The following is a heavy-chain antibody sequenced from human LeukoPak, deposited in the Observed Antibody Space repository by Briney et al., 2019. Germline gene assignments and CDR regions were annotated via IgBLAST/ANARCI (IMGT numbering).Heavy chain of an antibody. CDR3: AREVYYYYYMDV. CDR2: ISAYNGNT. V-gene: IGHV1-18*01. J-gene: IGHJ6*03. Sequence: ASVKVSCKASGYTFTSYGISWVRQAPGQGLEWVGWISAYNGNTNYAQKLQGRVTMTTDTSTSTAYMELRSLRSDDTAVYYCAREVYYYYYMDVWGKGTTVTISS. CDR1: GYTFTSYG.